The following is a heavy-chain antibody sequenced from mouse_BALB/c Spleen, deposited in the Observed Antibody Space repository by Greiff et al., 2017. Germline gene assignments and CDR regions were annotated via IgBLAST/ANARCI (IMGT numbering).Heavy chain of an antibody. CDR1: GFSLTSYG. V-gene: IGHV2-9*02. J-gene: IGHJ3*01. Sequence: QVQLQQSGPGLVAPSQSLSITCTVSGFSLTSYGVHWVRQPPGKGLEWLGVIWAGGSTNYNSALMSRLSISKDNSKSQVFLKMNSLQTDDTAMYYCARDPGNWFAYWGQGTLVTVSA. CDR3: ARDPGNWFAY. CDR2: IWAGGST. D-gene: IGHD2-1*01.